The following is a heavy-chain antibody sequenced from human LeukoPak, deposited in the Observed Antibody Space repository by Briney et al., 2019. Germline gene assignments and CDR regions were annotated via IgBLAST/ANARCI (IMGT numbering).Heavy chain of an antibody. CDR2: ISSSGSTI. V-gene: IGHV3-48*01. CDR1: GFIFSNYG. Sequence: PGGSLRLSCAASGFIFSNYGMNWVRQAPGKGLEWVSSISSSGSTIYYADSVRGRFTISRDNAKNSLYLQMNSLRAEDTAVYYCARRKEIDYWGQGTLVTVSS. CDR3: ARRKEIDY. J-gene: IGHJ4*02.